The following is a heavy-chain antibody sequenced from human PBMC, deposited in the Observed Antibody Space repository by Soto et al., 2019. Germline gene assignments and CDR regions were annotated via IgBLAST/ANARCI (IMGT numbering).Heavy chain of an antibody. CDR1: GGTFSSYA. V-gene: IGHV1-69*01. J-gene: IGHJ4*02. D-gene: IGHD2-15*01. CDR3: AAVPNLRGGYCIVGSCYSAFDY. CDR2: IIPIFGTA. Sequence: QVQLVQSGAEVKKPGASVKVSCKASGGTFSSYAISWVRQAPGQGLEWMGGIIPIFGTANYAQKFQGRVTSTADESTSTADMELSSLRSEDRAVYYCAAVPNLRGGYCIVGSCYSAFDYWGQGTLVTVCS.